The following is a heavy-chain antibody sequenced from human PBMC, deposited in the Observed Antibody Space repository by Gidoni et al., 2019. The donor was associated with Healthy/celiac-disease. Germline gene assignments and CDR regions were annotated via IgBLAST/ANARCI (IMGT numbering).Heavy chain of an antibody. Sequence: QVQLVESGGGVVQPCRSLRPPCSAYGFTLSSYGMHWVRQAPGKGLEWVAVISYDGSNKYYADSVKGRFTISRDNSKNTLYLQMNSLRAEDTAVYYCAKDLLGDTAMGNFDYWGQGTLVTVSS. CDR1: GFTLSSYG. J-gene: IGHJ4*02. D-gene: IGHD5-18*01. CDR2: ISYDGSNK. CDR3: AKDLLGDTAMGNFDY. V-gene: IGHV3-30*18.